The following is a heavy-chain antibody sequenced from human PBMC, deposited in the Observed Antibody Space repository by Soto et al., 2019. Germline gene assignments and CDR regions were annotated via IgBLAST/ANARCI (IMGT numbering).Heavy chain of an antibody. D-gene: IGHD3-10*01. V-gene: IGHV3-23*01. CDR3: AKDRPAVRGVPYYYGMDV. J-gene: IGHJ6*02. CDR1: GFTFSSYA. CDR2: ISGSGGST. Sequence: GGSLRLSCAASGFTFSSYAMSWVRQAPGKGLEWVSAISGSGGSTYYADSVKGRFTISRDNSKHTLYLQMNSLRAEDTAVYYCAKDRPAVRGVPYYYGMDVWGQGATVTVSS.